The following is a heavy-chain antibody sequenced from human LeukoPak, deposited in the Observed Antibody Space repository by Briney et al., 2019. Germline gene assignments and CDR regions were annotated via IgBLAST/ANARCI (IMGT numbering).Heavy chain of an antibody. CDR3: ASPMTTVTQFDY. CDR1: GFTFSDYY. Sequence: PGGSLRLSCAASGFTFSDYYMSWIRQAPGKGLEWVSYISSSGSTIYYADSVKGRFTISRDNAKNSLYLQMNSLRAEDTAVYYCASPMTTVTQFDYWGQGTLVTVSS. D-gene: IGHD4-17*01. V-gene: IGHV3-11*04. J-gene: IGHJ4*02. CDR2: ISSSGSTI.